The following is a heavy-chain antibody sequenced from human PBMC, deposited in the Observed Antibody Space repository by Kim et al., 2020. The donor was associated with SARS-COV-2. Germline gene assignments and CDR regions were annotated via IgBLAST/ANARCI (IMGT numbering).Heavy chain of an antibody. V-gene: IGHV4-39*01. J-gene: IGHJ4*02. D-gene: IGHD6-19*01. CDR3: ARRIRSGIAVARGYYFDY. Sequence: ERSGAIYYSGSTYYDPSLKSRVTITVDTSKNKFSLKLSSVTAADTAVYYCARRIRSGIAVARGYYFDYWGQGTLVTVSS. CDR2: IYYSGST.